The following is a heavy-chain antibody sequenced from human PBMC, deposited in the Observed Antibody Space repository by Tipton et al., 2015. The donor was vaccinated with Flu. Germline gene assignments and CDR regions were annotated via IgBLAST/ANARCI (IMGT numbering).Heavy chain of an antibody. J-gene: IGHJ2*01. CDR1: GFTVTSSY. D-gene: IGHD1-26*01. CDR2: IYGGGTT. CDR3: ARGHFELGF. V-gene: IGHV3-53*01. Sequence: GSLRLSCAASGFTVTSSYMSWVRQAPGKGLEWVSVIYGGGTTDYADSVKGRFTISRDNARNSLYLQMNSLTAEDTAVYYCARGHFELGFWGRGTLVTVSS.